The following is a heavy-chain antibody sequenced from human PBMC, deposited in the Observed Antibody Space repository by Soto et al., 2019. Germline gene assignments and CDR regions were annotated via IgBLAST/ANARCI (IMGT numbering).Heavy chain of an antibody. CDR1: GSTFSTYT. V-gene: IGHV3-30-3*01. D-gene: IGHD2-15*01. CDR3: ARENTVGYCSGGSCYYFDY. J-gene: IGHJ4*02. CDR2: ISFYEGNK. Sequence: QVQLVESGGGVVQPGRSLRLSCATSGSTFSTYTMHWVRQAPGKGLEWVAVISFYEGNKYYAASVKGRFTISRDDSKNTLYLQMNSLRAEDTAVYYCARENTVGYCSGGSCYYFDYWGQGTLVTVSS.